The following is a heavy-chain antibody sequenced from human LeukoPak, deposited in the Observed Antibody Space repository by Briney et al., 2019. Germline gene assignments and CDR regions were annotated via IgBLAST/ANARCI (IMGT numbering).Heavy chain of an antibody. Sequence: ASVKVSCKASGYTFTGYYMHWVRQAPGQGLEWMGWINPNSGGTNYAQKFQGRVTMTRDTSISTAYMELSSLRSEDTAVYYCATASRGVYGSGSSNYYYYYYMDVWGKGTTVTISS. CDR3: ATASRGVYGSGSSNYYYYYYMDV. V-gene: IGHV1-2*02. D-gene: IGHD3-10*01. CDR2: INPNSGGT. CDR1: GYTFTGYY. J-gene: IGHJ6*03.